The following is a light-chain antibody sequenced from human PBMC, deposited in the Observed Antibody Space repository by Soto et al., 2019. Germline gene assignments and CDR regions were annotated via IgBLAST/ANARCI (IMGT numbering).Light chain of an antibody. J-gene: IGKJ1*01. CDR3: QESYSPFWGT. Sequence: DIQMTQSPSSLSASVGDRVTITCRASQSISSYLNWYQQKPGKAPKLLIYGASSLQSGVPLRFSGSGSGTDFTLTISSLQPEDSATYYCQESYSPFWGTCSQGTKVDIK. V-gene: IGKV1-39*01. CDR1: QSISSY. CDR2: GAS.